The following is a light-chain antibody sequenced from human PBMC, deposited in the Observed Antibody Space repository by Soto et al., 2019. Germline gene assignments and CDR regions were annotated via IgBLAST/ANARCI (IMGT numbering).Light chain of an antibody. CDR3: QQYNDYPWT. J-gene: IGKJ1*01. V-gene: IGKV1-5*03. CDR2: EAS. Sequence: DIQMTQSPSTLSASVADRVTITCRASQSISNWLAWYQQKPGKAPKLLIYEASSLESGVPSRFSGSGSGPEFTLTISSLQPDDFATYYCQQYNDYPWTFGQGTKVEIK. CDR1: QSISNW.